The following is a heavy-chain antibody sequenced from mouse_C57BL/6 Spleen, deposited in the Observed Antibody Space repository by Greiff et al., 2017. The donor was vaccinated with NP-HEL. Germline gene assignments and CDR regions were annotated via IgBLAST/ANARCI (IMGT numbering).Heavy chain of an antibody. V-gene: IGHV1-69*01. D-gene: IGHD1-1*01. J-gene: IGHJ2*01. CDR2: IDPSDSYT. CDR3: ARRTISPYYFDY. CDR1: GYTFTSYW. Sequence: QVQLKRPGAELVMPGASVKLSCKASGYTFTSYWMHWVKQRPGQGLEWIGEIDPSDSYTNYNQKFKGKSTLTVDKSSSTAYMPLSSLTSEDSAVYYCARRTISPYYFDYWGQGTTLTVSS.